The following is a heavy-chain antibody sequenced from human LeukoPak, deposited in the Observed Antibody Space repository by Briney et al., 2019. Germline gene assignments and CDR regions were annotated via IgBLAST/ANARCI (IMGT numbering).Heavy chain of an antibody. Sequence: SETLSLTCSVSGYSISSGYYWGWIRQPPGKGLEWIGSIYHSGSTYYNPSLKSRVTISVDTSKNQFSLKLSSVTAADTAVYYCARVENTVADYWGQGTLVTVSS. CDR1: GYSISSGYY. CDR3: ARVENTVADY. CDR2: IYHSGST. D-gene: IGHD4-23*01. J-gene: IGHJ4*02. V-gene: IGHV4-38-2*02.